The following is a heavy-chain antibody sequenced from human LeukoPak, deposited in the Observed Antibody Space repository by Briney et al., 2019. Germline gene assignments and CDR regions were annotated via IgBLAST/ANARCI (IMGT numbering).Heavy chain of an antibody. Sequence: GGSLRLSCAASGFTFSSYSMNWVRQAPGKGLEWVSSISSSSSYIYYADSVKGRFTISRDNAKNSLYLQMNSLRAEDTAVYYCARAGGHIAAAGYYYFDYWGQGTLVIVSS. V-gene: IGHV3-21*01. CDR3: ARAGGHIAAAGYYYFDY. CDR2: ISSSSSYI. D-gene: IGHD6-13*01. J-gene: IGHJ4*02. CDR1: GFTFSSYS.